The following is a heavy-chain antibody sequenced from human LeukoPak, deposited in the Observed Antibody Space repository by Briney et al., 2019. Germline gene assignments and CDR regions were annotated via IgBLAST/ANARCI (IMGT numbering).Heavy chain of an antibody. V-gene: IGHV1-2*02. CDR1: GYTFTGYY. CDR2: INPNSGGT. J-gene: IGHJ4*02. CDR3: ARDSQRFDFKFDY. Sequence: ASVKVSCKASGYTFTGYYMHWVRQAPGQGLEWMGWINPNSGGTNYAQKFQGRVTMTRDTSISTAYVELSRLRSDDTAVYYCARDSQRFDFKFDYWGQGTLVTVSS. D-gene: IGHD3/OR15-3a*01.